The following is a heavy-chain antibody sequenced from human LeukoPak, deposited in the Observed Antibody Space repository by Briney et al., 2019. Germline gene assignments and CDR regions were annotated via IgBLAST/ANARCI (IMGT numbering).Heavy chain of an antibody. CDR1: GFTFSSYG. V-gene: IGHV3-23*01. J-gene: IGHJ5*02. CDR3: AKDRGRTGDTWFDP. D-gene: IGHD7-27*01. Sequence: PGGSLRLSCAASGFTFSSYGMSWVRQAPGKGLEWVSAISGSGGSTYYADSVKGRFTISRDNSKNTLYLQMNSLRAEDTAVYYCAKDRGRTGDTWFDPWGQGTLVTVSS. CDR2: ISGSGGST.